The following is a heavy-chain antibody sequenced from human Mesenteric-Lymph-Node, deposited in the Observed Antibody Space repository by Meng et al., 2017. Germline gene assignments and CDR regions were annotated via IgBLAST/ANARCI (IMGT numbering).Heavy chain of an antibody. CDR3: ARDAMINFGREDHAFDL. V-gene: IGHV3-7*01. D-gene: IGHD3-16*01. CDR2: ITQDGIRK. Sequence: GESLKISCAVSGFTFSSSWMTWVRQSPGKGLEWVAKITQDGIRKEYGDSVKGRFTISRDNAKSLLYLQLDSLRAEDTAVYYCARDAMINFGREDHAFDLWGQGTLVTVSS. J-gene: IGHJ3*01. CDR1: GFTFSSSW.